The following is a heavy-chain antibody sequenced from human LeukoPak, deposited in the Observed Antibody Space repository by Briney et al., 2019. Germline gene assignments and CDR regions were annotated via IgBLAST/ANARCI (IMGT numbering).Heavy chain of an antibody. CDR3: ATGRTIAVAGPPESGASDY. CDR1: GGSFSGYY. Sequence: AETLSLTCAVYGGSFSGYYWSWIRQPPGKGLEWIGEINHSGSTNYNPSLKSRVTISVDTSKNQFSLKLSSVTAADTAVYYCATGRTIAVAGPPESGASDYWGQGTLVTVSS. CDR2: INHSGST. D-gene: IGHD6-19*01. V-gene: IGHV4-34*01. J-gene: IGHJ4*02.